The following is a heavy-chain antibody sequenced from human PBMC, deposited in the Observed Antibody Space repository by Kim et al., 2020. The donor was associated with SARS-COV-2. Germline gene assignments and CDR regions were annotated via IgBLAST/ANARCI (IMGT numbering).Heavy chain of an antibody. Sequence: QKLQGRVTMTTDTSTSTAYMELRSLRSDDTAVYYCARDRVYGSGSFGMDVWGQGTTVTVSS. V-gene: IGHV1-18*01. D-gene: IGHD3-10*01. CDR3: ARDRVYGSGSFGMDV. J-gene: IGHJ6*02.